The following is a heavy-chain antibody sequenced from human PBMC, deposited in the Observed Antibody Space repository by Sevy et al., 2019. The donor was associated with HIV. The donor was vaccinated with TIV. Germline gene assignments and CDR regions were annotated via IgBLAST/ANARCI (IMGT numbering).Heavy chain of an antibody. CDR3: ARESRYYYDSSGYSAFDI. J-gene: IGHJ3*02. V-gene: IGHV3-72*01. CDR1: GFTFSDHY. CDR2: TRNKANSYTT. D-gene: IGHD3-22*01. Sequence: GGSLRLSCAASGFTFSDHYMDWVRQAPGKGLEWVGRTRNKANSYTTEYAASVKGRFTISRDDSKNSLYLQMNSLKTEETAVYFCARESRYYYDSSGYSAFDIWGQGTMVTVSS.